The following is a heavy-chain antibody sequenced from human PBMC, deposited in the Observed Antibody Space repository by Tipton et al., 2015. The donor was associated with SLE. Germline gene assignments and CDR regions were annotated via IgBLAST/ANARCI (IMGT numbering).Heavy chain of an antibody. V-gene: IGHV4-39*01. CDR2: IYYSGST. D-gene: IGHD6-13*01. CDR1: GGSISSSSYY. Sequence: TLSLTCTVSGGSISSSSYYWGWIRQPPGKGLEWIGSIYYSGSTYYTPSLKSRVSISVDTSKNHFSLRLNSVTAADTAVFYCARHGGQQLDRDGFDSWGQGTLVTVSS. CDR3: ARHGGQQLDRDGFDS. J-gene: IGHJ4*02.